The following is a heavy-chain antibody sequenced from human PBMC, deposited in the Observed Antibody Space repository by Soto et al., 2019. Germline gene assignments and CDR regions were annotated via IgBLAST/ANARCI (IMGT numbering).Heavy chain of an antibody. J-gene: IGHJ4*02. D-gene: IGHD6-19*01. CDR1: GGSISSYY. CDR3: AERRSGWIFDY. Sequence: PSETLSLTCTVSGGSISSYYWSWIRQPPGKGLEWIGYIYYSGSTNYNPSLKSRVTISVDTSKNQFSLKLSSVTAADTAVYYCAERRSGWIFDYWGQGTLVTVSS. V-gene: IGHV4-59*01. CDR2: IYYSGST.